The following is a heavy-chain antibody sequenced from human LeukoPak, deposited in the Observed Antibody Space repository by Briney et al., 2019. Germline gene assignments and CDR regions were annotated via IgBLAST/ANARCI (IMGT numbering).Heavy chain of an antibody. D-gene: IGHD2-21*02. V-gene: IGHV3-30*04. CDR1: EFTFSNYA. J-gene: IGHJ3*02. CDR3: ARDLVTAGAFDI. Sequence: GGSLRLSCAASEFTFSNYALHWVRQAPGKGLQWVAVISYDGSNIYYADSVKGRFTISRDNSKNTLYLQMNSLRAEDTAVYYCARDLVTAGAFDIWGQGTMVTVSS. CDR2: ISYDGSNI.